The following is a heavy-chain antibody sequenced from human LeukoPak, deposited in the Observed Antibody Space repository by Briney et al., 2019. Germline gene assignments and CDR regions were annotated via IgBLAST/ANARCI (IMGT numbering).Heavy chain of an antibody. CDR1: GGSISNYY. Sequence: SETLSLTCTVSGGSISNYYWSWIRQPPGEGLEWIGFISYTGSTNYNPSLKSRVTVFVDTSKNQFPLKVTSLTAADTAVYYCARTIKSGNYYWFDPWGQGTLVTVSS. CDR3: ARTIKSGNYYWFDP. V-gene: IGHV4-59*01. CDR2: ISYTGST. J-gene: IGHJ5*02. D-gene: IGHD1-26*01.